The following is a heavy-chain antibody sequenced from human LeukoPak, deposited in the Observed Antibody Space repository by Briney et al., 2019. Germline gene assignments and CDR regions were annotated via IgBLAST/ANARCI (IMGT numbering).Heavy chain of an antibody. CDR1: GGTFSSYA. CDR2: IIPIFGTA. D-gene: IGHD3-22*01. V-gene: IGHV1-69*13. J-gene: IGHJ4*02. CDR3: ARGFRYYDSSGYVDY. Sequence: GASVKVSCKASGGTFSSYAISWVRQAPGQGLEWMGGIIPIFGTANYAQKFQGRVTITADESTTTAYLELSRLRSDDTAVYYCARGFRYYDSSGYVDYWGQGTLVTVSS.